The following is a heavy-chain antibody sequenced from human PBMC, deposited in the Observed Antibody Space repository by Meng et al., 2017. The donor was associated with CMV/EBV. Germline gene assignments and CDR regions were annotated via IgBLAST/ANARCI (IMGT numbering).Heavy chain of an antibody. CDR2: IKSKTDGGTT. Sequence: GGSLRLSCAASGFTFSNARMSWVRQAPGKGLEWVGRIKSKTDGGTTDYAAPVKGRFTISSDESKNTLYLQMNSLKTEDTAVYYCTTAEWLYGMDVWGQGTTVTVSS. J-gene: IGHJ6*02. V-gene: IGHV3-15*01. D-gene: IGHD3-3*01. CDR3: TTAEWLYGMDV. CDR1: GFTFSNAR.